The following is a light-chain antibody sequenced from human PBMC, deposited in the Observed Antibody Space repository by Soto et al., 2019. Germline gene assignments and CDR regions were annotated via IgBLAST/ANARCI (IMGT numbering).Light chain of an antibody. Sequence: EIVLTQSPGSVSVSPLEIVTLSCMASQSVSSNFLAWYQQNPGQAPRLLIYGASNRAAGIPDRSSGSGSGTEFTLTISSLQSEDFAVYYCQQYNKWRTFGQGTKVDI. CDR1: QSVSSN. CDR3: QQYNKWRT. CDR2: GAS. J-gene: IGKJ1*01. V-gene: IGKV3D-15*01.